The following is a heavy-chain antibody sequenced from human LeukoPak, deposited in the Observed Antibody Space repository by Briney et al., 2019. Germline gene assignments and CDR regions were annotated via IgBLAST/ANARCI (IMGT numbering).Heavy chain of an antibody. CDR3: AMLTSGWLASDY. J-gene: IGHJ4*02. Sequence: ASVKVSCKTSGYTFTGYYIHWVRQAPGQGLEWMAWIDPHSSSTNYAETFQGRVTMTRDTSITTAYMELSRLRSDDTAVYYCAMLTSGWLASDYWGQVTLVTVSS. CDR1: GYTFTGYY. V-gene: IGHV1-2*02. D-gene: IGHD6-19*01. CDR2: IDPHSSST.